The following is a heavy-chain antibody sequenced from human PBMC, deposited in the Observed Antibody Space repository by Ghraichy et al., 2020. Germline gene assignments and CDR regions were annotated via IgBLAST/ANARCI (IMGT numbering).Heavy chain of an antibody. D-gene: IGHD2/OR15-2a*01. Sequence: SETLSLTCTVSGGSISSYYWSWIRQPPGKGLEWIGYIYYSGSTNYNPSLKSRVTISVDTSKNQFSLKLSSVTAADTAVYYCARDRGNYFSSYYYGMDVWGQGTTVTVSS. CDR1: GGSISSYY. V-gene: IGHV4-59*01. CDR2: IYYSGST. CDR3: ARDRGNYFSSYYYGMDV. J-gene: IGHJ6*02.